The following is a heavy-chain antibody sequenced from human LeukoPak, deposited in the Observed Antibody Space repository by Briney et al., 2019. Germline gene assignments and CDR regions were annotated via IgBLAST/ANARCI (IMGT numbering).Heavy chain of an antibody. V-gene: IGHV4-4*07. CDR2: MDTSGHT. CDR1: GGSISGYY. J-gene: IGHJ4*02. CDR3: TTYRQQLAFDT. D-gene: IGHD6-13*01. Sequence: SETLSLTCIVSGGSISGYYWSWIRQPAGKGLEWIGHMDTSGHTNYSPSLKSRVTMSVDTSKKQFSLKLNSVTAADTAVYYCTTYRQQLAFDTWGQGTLVTVSS.